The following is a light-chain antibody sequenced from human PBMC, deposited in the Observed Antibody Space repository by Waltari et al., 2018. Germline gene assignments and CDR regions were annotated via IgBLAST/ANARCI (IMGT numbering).Light chain of an antibody. CDR2: EVT. Sequence: QSALTQPASVSGSPGQSITISCTGTNSDVGSYNYVSWYQQHPGNAPKLMIYEVTNRPSGLSNRFSGSKSGNTASLTITELQAEDEADYYCSSYAGNDLVIFGGGTKLTVL. V-gene: IGLV2-14*01. J-gene: IGLJ2*01. CDR1: NSDVGSYNY. CDR3: SSYAGNDLVI.